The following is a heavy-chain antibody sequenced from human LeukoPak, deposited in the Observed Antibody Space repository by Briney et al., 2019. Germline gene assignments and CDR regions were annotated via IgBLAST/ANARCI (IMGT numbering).Heavy chain of an antibody. D-gene: IGHD5-24*01. Sequence: PGGSLRLSCAASGFTFSNYAMSWVRQAPGKGLEWVSAISGSASSTYHADSVKGRFTISRDNSKNTLYLQMNSLRADDTAVYYCATDPADGYSLWEEYWGQGTRVTVSS. CDR3: ATDPADGYSLWEEY. CDR1: GFTFSNYA. V-gene: IGHV3-23*01. J-gene: IGHJ4*02. CDR2: ISGSASST.